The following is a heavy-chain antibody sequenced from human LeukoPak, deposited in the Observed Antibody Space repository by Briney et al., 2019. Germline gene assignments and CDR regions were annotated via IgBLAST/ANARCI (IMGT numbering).Heavy chain of an antibody. CDR1: GGSISSGSYY. Sequence: PSQTLSLTCTVSGGSISSGSYYWSWIRQPAGKGLEWIGRIYTSGSTNYNPSLKSRVTISVDTSKNQFSLKLSSVTAADTAVYYCASTLLGLYYHMDVWGKGTTVTVSS. V-gene: IGHV4-61*02. CDR3: ASTLLGLYYHMDV. D-gene: IGHD7-27*01. J-gene: IGHJ6*03. CDR2: IYTSGST.